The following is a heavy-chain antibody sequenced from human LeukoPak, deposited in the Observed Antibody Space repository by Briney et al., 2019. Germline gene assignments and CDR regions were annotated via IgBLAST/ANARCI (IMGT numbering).Heavy chain of an antibody. J-gene: IGHJ5*02. Sequence: GGSLRLSCAASGFTFDDYGMSWVRQAPGKGLEWVSGINWNGGSTGYADSVKGRFTISRDNAKNSLYLQMNSLRAEDTAVYYCARTPVLRDCRSTSCYTRGGSWFDPWGQGTLVTVSS. CDR3: ARTPVLRDCRSTSCYTRGGSWFDP. V-gene: IGHV3-20*04. CDR2: INWNGGST. D-gene: IGHD2-2*02. CDR1: GFTFDDYG.